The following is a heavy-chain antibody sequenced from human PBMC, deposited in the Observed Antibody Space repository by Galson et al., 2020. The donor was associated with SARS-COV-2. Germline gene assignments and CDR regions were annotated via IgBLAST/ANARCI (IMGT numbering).Heavy chain of an antibody. CDR3: AKVSTVFELFFGSWRFDL. D-gene: IGHD3-3*01. V-gene: IGHV3-30*18. CDR2: ISYEGSKK. Sequence: GGSLRLSCAASGFTFNNYAIHWVRQAPGKGLERVAGISYEGSKKYYADSLKGRFTISSDSSKNKLYLQMNTLRTEDTAVYFCAKVSTVFELFFGSWRFDLWGRGTLVTVSS. CDR1: GFTFNNYA. J-gene: IGHJ2*01.